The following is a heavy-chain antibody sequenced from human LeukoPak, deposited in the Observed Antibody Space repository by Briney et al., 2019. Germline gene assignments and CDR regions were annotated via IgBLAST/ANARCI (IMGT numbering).Heavy chain of an antibody. Sequence: GGSLRLSCSATGFTFSNCAMHWVRQAPGKGLEYVSAISTDGGGTYYADSVKGRFTISRDNSKDTLFLQMSSLRPEDTAVYYCVKRVAGSRGYDYWGQGTLVTVSS. CDR2: ISTDGGGT. V-gene: IGHV3-64D*06. D-gene: IGHD3-22*01. CDR1: GFTFSNCA. J-gene: IGHJ4*02. CDR3: VKRVAGSRGYDY.